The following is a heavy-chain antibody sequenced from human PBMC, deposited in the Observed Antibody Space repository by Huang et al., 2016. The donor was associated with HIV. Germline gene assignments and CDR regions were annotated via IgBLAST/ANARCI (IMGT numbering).Heavy chain of an antibody. V-gene: IGHV4-61*09. CDR3: ARLTGYSTFDI. D-gene: IGHD3-9*01. CDR1: GGSISSGNYS. J-gene: IGHJ3*02. Sequence: QVQLQESGPGLVKPSQTLSLTCSVSGGSISSGNYSWSWIRQPAGKGLEWIVHIYTSGTTIYNSSLKSRGTISVATSKNQFSLKLSSVTAADTAVYYCARLTGYSTFDIWGHGTVVTVSS. CDR2: IYTSGTT.